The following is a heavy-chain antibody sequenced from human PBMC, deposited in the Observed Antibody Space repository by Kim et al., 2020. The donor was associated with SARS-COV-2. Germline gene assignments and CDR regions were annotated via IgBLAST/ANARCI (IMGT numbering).Heavy chain of an antibody. CDR2: IYYSGST. Sequence: SETLSLTCTVSGGSISSSSYYWGWIRQPPGKGLEWIGSIYYSGSTYYNPSLKSRVTISVDTSKNQFSLKLSSVTAADTAVYYCARLAMADSSGYYSPQLDYWGQGTLVTVSS. CDR3: ARLAMADSSGYYSPQLDY. J-gene: IGHJ4*02. V-gene: IGHV4-39*07. CDR1: GGSISSSSYY. D-gene: IGHD3-22*01.